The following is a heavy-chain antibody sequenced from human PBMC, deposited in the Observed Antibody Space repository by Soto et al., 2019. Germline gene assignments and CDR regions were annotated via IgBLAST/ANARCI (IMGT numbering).Heavy chain of an antibody. Sequence: ASVKVSCKASGYTFTSYGISWVRQAPGQGLEWMGWISAYNGNTNYAQKLQGRVTMTTDTSTSTAYMELRSLRSDDTAVYYCARDNIVLMVYAMGSYYYGMDVWGQ. D-gene: IGHD2-8*01. V-gene: IGHV1-18*04. CDR1: GYTFTSYG. CDR3: ARDNIVLMVYAMGSYYYGMDV. CDR2: ISAYNGNT. J-gene: IGHJ6*02.